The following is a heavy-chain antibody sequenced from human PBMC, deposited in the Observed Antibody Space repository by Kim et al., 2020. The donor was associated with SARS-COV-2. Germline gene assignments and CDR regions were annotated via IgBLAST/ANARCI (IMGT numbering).Heavy chain of an antibody. V-gene: IGHV1-2*02. D-gene: IGHD6-19*01. J-gene: IGHJ1*01. CDR2: INPNSGGT. CDR3: ARGAGINSGWYFAD. CDR1: GYNFFAYY. Sequence: ASVKVSCKASGYNFFAYYIQWVRQAPGQGLEWVGWINPNSGGTKYAQRFQGRVTMTRDTSTSTAYMELSSLKSDDTAVYTCARGAGINSGWYFADWGPGTLVTVSS.